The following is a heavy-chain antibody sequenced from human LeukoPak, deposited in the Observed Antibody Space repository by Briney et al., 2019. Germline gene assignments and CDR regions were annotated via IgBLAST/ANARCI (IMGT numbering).Heavy chain of an antibody. Sequence: GGSLRLSCAASGFTFSDYYMSWIRQAPGKGLEWVSYISSSGSSVYYADSVKGRFTISRDNAENSLFLQMTTLRAEDTAVYHCARRVFYSSSWYGDDALDIWGQGTMVTVSS. D-gene: IGHD6-13*01. CDR1: GFTFSDYY. CDR2: ISSSGSSV. CDR3: ARRVFYSSSWYGDDALDI. V-gene: IGHV3-11*01. J-gene: IGHJ3*02.